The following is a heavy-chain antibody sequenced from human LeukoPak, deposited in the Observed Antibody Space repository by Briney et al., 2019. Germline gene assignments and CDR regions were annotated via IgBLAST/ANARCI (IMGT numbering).Heavy chain of an antibody. V-gene: IGHV3-23*01. CDR2: ISGSGGGT. D-gene: IGHD3-10*02. CDR3: AELGITMIGGV. J-gene: IGHJ6*04. CDR1: GFTFSSYG. Sequence: GGTLRLSCAASGFTFSSYGMSWVRQAPGKGLEWDSSISGSGGGTYSADSVKGRFTISRDNAKNSLYLQMNSLRAEDTAVYYCAELGITMIGGVWGKGTTVTISS.